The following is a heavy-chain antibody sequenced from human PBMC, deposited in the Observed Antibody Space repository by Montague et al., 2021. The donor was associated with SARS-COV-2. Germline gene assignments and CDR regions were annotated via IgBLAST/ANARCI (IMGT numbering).Heavy chain of an antibody. CDR2: INHSGST. CDR3: ARGSVDIVVVVAATPPYFDY. Sequence: CAVYGGSFSGYYWSWIRQPPGKGQEWIGEINHSGSTNYNPSLKSRVTISVDTSKNQFSLKLSSVTAADTAVYYCARGSVDIVVVVAATPPYFDYWGQGTLVTVSS. CDR1: GGSFSGYY. V-gene: IGHV4-34*01. J-gene: IGHJ4*02. D-gene: IGHD2-15*01.